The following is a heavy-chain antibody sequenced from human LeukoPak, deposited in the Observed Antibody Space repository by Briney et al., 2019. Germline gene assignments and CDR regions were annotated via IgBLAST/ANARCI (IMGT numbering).Heavy chain of an antibody. CDR1: GGTFSSYA. CDR3: ARDSGAYCGGDCFDY. J-gene: IGHJ4*02. D-gene: IGHD2-21*01. CDR2: IIPIFGTA. Sequence: ASVKVSCXASGGTFSSYAISWVRQAPGQGLEWMGGIIPIFGTANYAQKFQGRVTITADASTSTAYMELSSLRSEDTAVYYCARDSGAYCGGDCFDYWGQGALVTVSS. V-gene: IGHV1-69*13.